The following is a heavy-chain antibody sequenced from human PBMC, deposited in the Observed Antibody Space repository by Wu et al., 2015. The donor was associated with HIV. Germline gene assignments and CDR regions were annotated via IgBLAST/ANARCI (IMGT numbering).Heavy chain of an antibody. J-gene: IGHJ4*02. CDR2: IIPIFRTT. D-gene: IGHD5-24*01. CDR1: GGTYSSYA. V-gene: IGHV1-69*13. Sequence: QVQLVQSGAEVKKPGSSVKVSCKASGGTYSSYAISWVRQAPGQGLEWMGRIIPIFRTTNYAQKFQGRVTITADESTSTAYMELSSLRSEDTAVYYCASPNEPDGYMGYFDYWARERWSPSPQ. CDR3: ASPNEPDGYMGYFDY.